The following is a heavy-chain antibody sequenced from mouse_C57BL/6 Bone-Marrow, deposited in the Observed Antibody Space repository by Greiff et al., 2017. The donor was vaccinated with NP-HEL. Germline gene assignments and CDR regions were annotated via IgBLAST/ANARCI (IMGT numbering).Heavy chain of an antibody. CDR2: INPGSGNT. CDR1: GYTFTDYY. D-gene: IGHD1-1*01. V-gene: IGHV1-76*01. CDR3: ARSRDGRSSDY. Sequence: VQLQQSGAELVRPGASVKLSCKASGYTFTDYYINWVKQRPGQRLEWIAMINPGSGNTYYNEKFKGKATLTAEKSSSTAYMQLSSLTSEDSAVYFCARSRDGRSSDYWGQGTTLTVSS. J-gene: IGHJ2*01.